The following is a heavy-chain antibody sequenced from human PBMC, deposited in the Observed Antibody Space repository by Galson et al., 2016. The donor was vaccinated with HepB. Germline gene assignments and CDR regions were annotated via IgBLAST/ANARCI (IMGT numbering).Heavy chain of an antibody. CDR1: GFTFSTYW. Sequence: SLRLSCAASGFTFSTYWMHWVRQAPGKGLVWVSRISGDGKSATYADSVKGRFIISRDNAKDTLLLQMNSLRAEDTAVYYCARGQDYYDGSGYYYLAAFDIWGQGTMVTAS. CDR2: ISGDGKSA. D-gene: IGHD3-22*01. J-gene: IGHJ3*02. V-gene: IGHV3-74*01. CDR3: ARGQDYYDGSGYYYLAAFDI.